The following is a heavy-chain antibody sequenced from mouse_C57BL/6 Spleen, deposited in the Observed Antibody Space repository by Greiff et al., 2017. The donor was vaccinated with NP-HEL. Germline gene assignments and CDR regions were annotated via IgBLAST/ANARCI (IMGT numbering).Heavy chain of an antibody. J-gene: IGHJ4*01. CDR1: GYTFTDYE. V-gene: IGHV1-15*01. CDR3: TRGGLRLVMDY. CDR2: IDPETGGT. Sequence: VQLQQSGAELVRPGASVTLSCKASGYTFTDYEMHWVKQTPVHGLEWIGAIDPETGGTAYNQKFKGKAILTADKSSSTAYMELRSLTSEDSAVYYCTRGGLRLVMDYWGQGTSVTVSS. D-gene: IGHD2-4*01.